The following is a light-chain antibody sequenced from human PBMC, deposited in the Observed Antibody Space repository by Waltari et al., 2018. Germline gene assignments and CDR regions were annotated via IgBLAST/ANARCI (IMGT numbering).Light chain of an antibody. CDR1: RSNIGRNT. J-gene: IGLJ3*02. CDR2: GND. CDR3: AAWDDSLNGWV. V-gene: IGLV1-44*01. Sequence: QSVLPQPPSVSGTPGLRVTLSCSGSRSNIGRNTGYWHKHLPGRAPKLLIYGNDQRPSGVPDRISGSKSGSSASLAINGLQSEDEADYYCAAWDDSLNGWVFGGGTKLTVL.